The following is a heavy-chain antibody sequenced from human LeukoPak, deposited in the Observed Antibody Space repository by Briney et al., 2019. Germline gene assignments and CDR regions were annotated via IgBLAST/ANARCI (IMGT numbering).Heavy chain of an antibody. J-gene: IGHJ4*02. Sequence: GKSLRLSCAASGFTFRSYAIHWVRQAPGKGLEWVAFISWDGTIKYYADSVKGRFSISRDNSKNTLSLQMNSLRGEDTAVYYCARVGGIVVVPAAPHLGFDYWGQGTLVTVSS. CDR2: ISWDGTIK. D-gene: IGHD2-2*01. CDR3: ARVGGIVVVPAAPHLGFDY. CDR1: GFTFRSYA. V-gene: IGHV3-30-3*01.